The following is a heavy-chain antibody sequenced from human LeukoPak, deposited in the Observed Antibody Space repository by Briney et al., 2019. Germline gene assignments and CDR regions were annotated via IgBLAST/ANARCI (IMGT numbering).Heavy chain of an antibody. J-gene: IGHJ3*02. CDR1: GFTFSSYG. CDR3: AREKNDGFDI. Sequence: GRSLRLSCAASGFTFSSYGMHWVRQAPGKGLEWVAVIWYDGSDKYYADSVKGRFTISRDSSKNTLYLQMNSLGAEDTAVYYCAREKNDGFDIWGQGTMVTVSS. V-gene: IGHV3-33*01. CDR2: IWYDGSDK.